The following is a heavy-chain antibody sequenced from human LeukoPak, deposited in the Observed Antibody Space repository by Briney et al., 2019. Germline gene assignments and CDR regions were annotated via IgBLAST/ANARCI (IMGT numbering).Heavy chain of an antibody. J-gene: IGHJ3*02. V-gene: IGHV4-30-4*01. D-gene: IGHD4-17*01. CDR2: IYYSGST. Sequence: SETLSLTCTVSGGSISNGDYYWSWIRQPPGKGLEWIGYIYYSGSTYYNPSLKSRVTISVDTSKNQFSLKLSSVTAADTAVYYCARAVTTSGDAFDIWGQGTMVTVSS. CDR1: GGSISNGDYY. CDR3: ARAVTTSGDAFDI.